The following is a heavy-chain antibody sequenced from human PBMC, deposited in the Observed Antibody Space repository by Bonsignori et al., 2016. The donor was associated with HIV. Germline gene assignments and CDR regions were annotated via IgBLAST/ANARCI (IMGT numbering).Heavy chain of an antibody. Sequence: WIRQPPGKGLEWVSVIYSGGSTYYADSVKGRFTISRDNSKNTLYLQMNSLRAEDTAVYYCARESGSPFSTMLHYWGQGTLVTVSS. CDR3: ARESGSPFSTMLHY. J-gene: IGHJ4*02. V-gene: IGHV3-66*01. D-gene: IGHD3-10*02. CDR2: IYSGGST.